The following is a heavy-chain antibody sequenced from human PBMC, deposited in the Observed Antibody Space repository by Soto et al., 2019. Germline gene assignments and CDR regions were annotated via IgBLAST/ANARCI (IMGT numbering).Heavy chain of an antibody. D-gene: IGHD5-12*01. CDR3: VRAAGYSGNDYVYYYGMDV. J-gene: IGHJ6*02. Sequence: QVQLVESGGGVVQPGRSLRHSCAASGFTFSSYGMHWVRQAPGKGLEWVALVWYDGGNKYYADSVKGRFTISRDNSKNTLYLQMNSLRDEDTAVYYCVRAAGYSGNDYVYYYGMDVWGQGTTVTVSS. CDR2: VWYDGGNK. CDR1: GFTFSSYG. V-gene: IGHV3-33*01.